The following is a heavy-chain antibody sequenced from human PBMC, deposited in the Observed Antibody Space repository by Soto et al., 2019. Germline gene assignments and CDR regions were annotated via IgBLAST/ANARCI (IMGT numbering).Heavy chain of an antibody. CDR3: ASAGCSSTSCYHAFDI. J-gene: IGHJ3*02. CDR2: ISAYNGNT. CDR1: GYTFTSYG. V-gene: IGHV1-18*01. Sequence: ASVKVSCKASGYTFTSYGISWVRQAPGQGLEWMGWISAYNGNTNYAQKLQGRVTMTTDTSTSTAYMELRSLRSDDTAVYYCASAGCSSTSCYHAFDIWGQGTMVTVSS. D-gene: IGHD2-2*01.